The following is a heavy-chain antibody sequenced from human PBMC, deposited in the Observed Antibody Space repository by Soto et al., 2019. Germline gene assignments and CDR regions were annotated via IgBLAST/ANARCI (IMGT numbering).Heavy chain of an antibody. CDR3: ARHRGQLVPWGVNWFDP. CDR1: GGSIRSSSYY. Sequence: PSETLSLTCTVSGGSIRSSSYYRGWIRQPPGKGLEWIGSIYYSGSTYYNPSLKSRVTISVDTSKNQFSLKLSSVTAADTAVYYCARHRGQLVPWGVNWFDPWGQGTLVTVSS. J-gene: IGHJ5*02. V-gene: IGHV4-39*01. D-gene: IGHD6-13*01. CDR2: IYYSGST.